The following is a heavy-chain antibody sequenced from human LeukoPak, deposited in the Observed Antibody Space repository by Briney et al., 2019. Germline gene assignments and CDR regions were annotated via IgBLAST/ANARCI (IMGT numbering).Heavy chain of an antibody. J-gene: IGHJ5*02. V-gene: IGHV1-69*06. CDR2: IIPIFGTA. D-gene: IGHD4-11*01. CDR3: AREGDEGTVTTLTPNWFDP. Sequence: SVKVSCKASGGTFSSYAISWVRQAPGQGLEWMGGIIPIFGTANYAQKFQGRVTITADKSTSTAYMELSSLRSEDTAVYYCAREGDEGTVTTLTPNWFDPWGQGTLVTVSS. CDR1: GGTFSSYA.